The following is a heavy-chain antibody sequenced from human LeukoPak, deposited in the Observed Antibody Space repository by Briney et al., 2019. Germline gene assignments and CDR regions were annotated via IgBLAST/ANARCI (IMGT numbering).Heavy chain of an antibody. V-gene: IGHV3-64*01. D-gene: IGHD3-10*01. CDR2: ISSNGGST. CDR1: GLTFSSYA. J-gene: IGHJ4*02. Sequence: GGSLRLSCAASGLTFSSYAMHWVRQAPGKGLEYVSAISSNGGSTYYANSVKGRFTISRDNSKNTLYLQMGSLRAEDMAVYYCARGHGSGSYYNDEFDYWGQGTLVTVSS. CDR3: ARGHGSGSYYNDEFDY.